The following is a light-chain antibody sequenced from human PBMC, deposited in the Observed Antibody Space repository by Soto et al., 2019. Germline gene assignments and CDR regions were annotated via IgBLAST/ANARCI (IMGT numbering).Light chain of an antibody. CDR1: QTISSS. J-gene: IGKJ2*01. CDR2: KAS. CDR3: QQYIRYSPYT. Sequence: DIPMTQFPSTLSASIGDRVTITCRASQTISSSLAWYQQKPGKAPKLLIYKASNLETGVPSRFSGSGSGTEFALTISSLQPDDFATYYCQQYIRYSPYTFGQGTRLEIK. V-gene: IGKV1-5*03.